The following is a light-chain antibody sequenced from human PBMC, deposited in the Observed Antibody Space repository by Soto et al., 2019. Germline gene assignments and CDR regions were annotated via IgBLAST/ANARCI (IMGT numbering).Light chain of an antibody. CDR2: EVS. CDR1: SSDVGGYNY. Sequence: QSVLTQPPSASGSPGQSVTISCTGTSSDVGGYNYVSWYQQHPGKAPKLMIYEVSKRPSGVPDRLSGSKSGNTASLTVSGLQVEDEADYYCASYTGSDTLVFRGGTKLTVL. CDR3: ASYTGSDTLV. V-gene: IGLV2-8*01. J-gene: IGLJ2*01.